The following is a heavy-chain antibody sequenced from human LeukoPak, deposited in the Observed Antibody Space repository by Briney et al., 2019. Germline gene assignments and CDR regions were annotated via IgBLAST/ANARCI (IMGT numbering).Heavy chain of an antibody. J-gene: IGHJ4*02. D-gene: IGHD1-26*01. V-gene: IGHV4-39*07. CDR2: IYYSGST. CDR3: ASTGSYWHFDY. Sequence: SETLSLTCTVSGGSLSSSSYYWGWIRQPPGKGLEWIGSIYYSGSTYYNPSLKSRVTISVDTSKNQFSLKLSSVTAADTAVYYCASTGSYWHFDYWGQGTLVTVSS. CDR1: GGSLSSSSYY.